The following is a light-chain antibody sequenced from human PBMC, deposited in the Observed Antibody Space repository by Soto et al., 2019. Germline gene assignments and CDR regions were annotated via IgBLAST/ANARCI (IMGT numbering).Light chain of an antibody. V-gene: IGKV3-20*01. CDR2: GAS. J-gene: IGKJ5*01. CDR3: QQFGSSPPIT. Sequence: EIVLTQSPGTLSLSPGERATLSCRATQSVSSRYLAWYQQKPGQAPRLLIYGASSRATGIPDRFSGIVSGTDYSLTIRRLEPDDFAVYYGQQFGSSPPITFGQGTRLEIK. CDR1: QSVSSRY.